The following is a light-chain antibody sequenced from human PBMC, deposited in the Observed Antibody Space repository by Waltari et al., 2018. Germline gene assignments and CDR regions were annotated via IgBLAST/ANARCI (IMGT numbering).Light chain of an antibody. CDR1: QVINNA. V-gene: IGKV1-17*01. CDR3: QQHNNYPRT. Sequence: DIHMTQSPSSLSASVGDKVTITCRASQVINNALAWYQQKPGKAPKLLISAASNLQSGVPSRFSGSGSGADFTLTISSLQPEDVAVYFCQQHNNYPRTFGQGTKVEIK. CDR2: AAS. J-gene: IGKJ1*01.